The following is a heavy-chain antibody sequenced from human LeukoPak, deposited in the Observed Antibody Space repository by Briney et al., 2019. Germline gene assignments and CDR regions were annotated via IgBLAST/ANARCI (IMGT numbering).Heavy chain of an antibody. D-gene: IGHD3-22*01. CDR2: INPNSGGT. Sequence: ASVKVSCKASGYTFTGYYMHWVRQAPGQGLEWMGWINPNSGGTNYAQKFQGRVTMTRDTSISTAYMELSRLRSGDTAVYYCASPYEDSSGYTDYWGQGTLVTVSS. J-gene: IGHJ4*02. CDR3: ASPYEDSSGYTDY. CDR1: GYTFTGYY. V-gene: IGHV1-2*02.